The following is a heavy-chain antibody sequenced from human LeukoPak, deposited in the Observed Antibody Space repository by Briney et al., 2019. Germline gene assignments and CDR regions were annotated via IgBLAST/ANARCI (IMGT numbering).Heavy chain of an antibody. V-gene: IGHV3-30*04. CDR3: ATYRQVLLPFES. CDR2: ISYDGTNK. CDR1: GFTFSNYA. J-gene: IGHJ4*02. Sequence: GGSLRLSCAASGFTFSNYAMHWVRQAPGKGLEWVAVISYDGTNKYYADSVKGRFTISRDNSKSTLSLQMNSLRAEDTAIYYCATYRQVLLPFESWGQGTLVTVSS. D-gene: IGHD2-8*02.